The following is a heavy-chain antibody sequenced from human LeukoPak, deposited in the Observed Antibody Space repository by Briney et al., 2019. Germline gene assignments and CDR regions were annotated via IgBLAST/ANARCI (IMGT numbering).Heavy chain of an antibody. CDR2: INPSGGST. V-gene: IGHV1-46*01. Sequence: ASVKVSCKASGYTFTSYYMHWVRQAPGQGLEWMGIINPSGGSTSYAQKFQGRVTMTRDMSTSTVYMEPSSLRSEDTAVYYCARDLASIAAPFDPWGQGTLVTVSS. CDR1: GYTFTSYY. CDR3: ARDLASIAAPFDP. D-gene: IGHD6-6*01. J-gene: IGHJ5*02.